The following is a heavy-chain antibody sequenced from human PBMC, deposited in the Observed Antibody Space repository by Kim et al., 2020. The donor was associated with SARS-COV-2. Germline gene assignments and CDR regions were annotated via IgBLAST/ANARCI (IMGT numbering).Heavy chain of an antibody. CDR1: GYTFTSYD. CDR3: ARWGSADLWFGETLPGMDV. CDR2: MNPNSGNT. J-gene: IGHJ6*02. V-gene: IGHV1-8*01. D-gene: IGHD3-10*01. Sequence: ASVKVSCKASGYTFTSYDINWVRQATGQGLEWMGWMNPNSGNTGYAQKFQGRVTMTRNTSISTAYMELSSLRSEDTAVYYCARWGSADLWFGETLPGMDVWGQGTTVTVSS.